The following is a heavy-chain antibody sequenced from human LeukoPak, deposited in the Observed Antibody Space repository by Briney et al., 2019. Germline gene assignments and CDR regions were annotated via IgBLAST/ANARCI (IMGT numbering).Heavy chain of an antibody. CDR3: ARDDNYGSGQPDD. Sequence: GGSLRLSCAASGFTFSSYSMNWVRQAPGKGLEWVSSISSSSSNIYYADSVKGRFTISRDNAKNSLYLQMNSLRVEDTAVYYCARDDNYGSGQPDDWGQGTLVTVSS. V-gene: IGHV3-21*04. D-gene: IGHD3-10*01. J-gene: IGHJ4*02. CDR1: GFTFSSYS. CDR2: ISSSSSNI.